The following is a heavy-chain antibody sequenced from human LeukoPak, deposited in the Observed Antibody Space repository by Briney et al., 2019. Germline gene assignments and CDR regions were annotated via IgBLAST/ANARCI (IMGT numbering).Heavy chain of an antibody. CDR3: AKFPDCSGGRCPDY. CDR2: ISYDGSNK. D-gene: IGHD2-15*01. V-gene: IGHV3-30*18. J-gene: IGHJ4*02. Sequence: GRSLRLSCAASGFTFSDYGIHWVRQAPGKGLEWVAVISYDGSNKYYTDSVKGRFTISRDNSKSTLYLQMNSLRAEDTAVYYCAKFPDCSGGRCPDYWGQGTLVTVSS. CDR1: GFTFSDYG.